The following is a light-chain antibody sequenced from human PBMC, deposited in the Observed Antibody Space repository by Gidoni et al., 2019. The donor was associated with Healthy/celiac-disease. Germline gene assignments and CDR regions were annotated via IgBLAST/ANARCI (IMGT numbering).Light chain of an antibody. CDR2: GKN. Sequence: SSELTQDPAVSVALGQTVRITCPGDSLRSYYASWYQQKPGQAPVLVIYGKNNRPSGIPDRFSGSSSGNTASLTITGAQAEDEADYYCNSRDSSGNHWVFGGGTKLPVL. CDR3: NSRDSSGNHWV. CDR1: SLRSYY. V-gene: IGLV3-19*01. J-gene: IGLJ3*02.